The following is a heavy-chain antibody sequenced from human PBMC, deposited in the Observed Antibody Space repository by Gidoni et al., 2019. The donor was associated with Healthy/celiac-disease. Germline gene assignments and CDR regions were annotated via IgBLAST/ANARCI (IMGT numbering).Heavy chain of an antibody. CDR3: ASSFITMVRGVTPRDY. CDR2: INSDGSST. CDR1: GFTFSSYW. J-gene: IGHJ4*02. D-gene: IGHD3-10*01. V-gene: IGHV3-74*01. Sequence: EVQLVESGGGLVQPGGSLRLSCAASGFTFSSYWMHWVRQAPGKGLVWVSRINSDGSSTSYADSVKGRFTISRDNAKNTLYLQMNSLRAEDTAVYYCASSFITMVRGVTPRDYWGQGTLVTVSS.